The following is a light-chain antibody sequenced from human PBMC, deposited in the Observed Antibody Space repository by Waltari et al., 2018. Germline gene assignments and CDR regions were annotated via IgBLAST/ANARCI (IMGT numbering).Light chain of an antibody. V-gene: IGKV1-9*01. CDR3: QQYGDSPRT. J-gene: IGKJ1*01. CDR2: GAS. Sequence: DIQLTQSPSFLSASVGDRVTITCRASQSISRYLDWYQQKPGKDPKLLIYGASTLQSGVPSRVSGSGSRTEVALTINSLQPEDCAVYYCQQYGDSPRTFGQGTRV. CDR1: QSISRY.